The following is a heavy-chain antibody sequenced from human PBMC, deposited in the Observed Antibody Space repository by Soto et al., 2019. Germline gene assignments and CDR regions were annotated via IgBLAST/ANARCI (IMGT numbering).Heavy chain of an antibody. D-gene: IGHD3-10*01. CDR2: VHHSWGS. Sequence: QVQLQESGPGLVKPSETLSLSCTVSGGSINSYYWSWIRQSPGKRMEWIGYVHHSWGSSYNPSLPSRVALSLDTSKSQFSLKVTSVTATATAVYYCARQGFGPLHGLVDVWGQGTTVTVSS. CDR1: GGSINSYY. V-gene: IGHV4-59*08. CDR3: ARQGFGPLHGLVDV. J-gene: IGHJ6*02.